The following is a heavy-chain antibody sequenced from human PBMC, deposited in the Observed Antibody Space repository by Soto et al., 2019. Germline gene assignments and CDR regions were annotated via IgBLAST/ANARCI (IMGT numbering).Heavy chain of an antibody. Sequence: SETLSLTCTVSGGSISSYYWSWIRQPPGKGLEWIGYIYYSGSTNYNPSLKSRVTISVDTSKNQFSLKLSSVTAADTAVYYCARGGDTARPFDYWGQGTLVTVSS. J-gene: IGHJ4*02. CDR2: IYYSGST. CDR1: GGSISSYY. D-gene: IGHD5-18*01. V-gene: IGHV4-59*01. CDR3: ARGGDTARPFDY.